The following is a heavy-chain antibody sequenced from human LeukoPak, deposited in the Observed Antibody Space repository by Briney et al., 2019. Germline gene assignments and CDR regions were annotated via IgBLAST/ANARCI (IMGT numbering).Heavy chain of an antibody. Sequence: ASVKVSCKASGYTFTGYYMHWVRQAPGQGLEWMGWINPNSGGTNYAQKFQGRVTMTRDMSISTAYMELSRLRSDDTAVYYCARAHSSGWYAWFDPWGQGTLVTVSS. CDR1: GYTFTGYY. CDR3: ARAHSSGWYAWFDP. J-gene: IGHJ5*02. D-gene: IGHD6-19*01. V-gene: IGHV1-2*02. CDR2: INPNSGGT.